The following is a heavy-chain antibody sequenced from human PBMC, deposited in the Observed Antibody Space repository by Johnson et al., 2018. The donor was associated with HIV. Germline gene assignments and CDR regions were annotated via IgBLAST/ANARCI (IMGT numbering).Heavy chain of an antibody. CDR2: INWNGANT. Sequence: VQLVESGGGVVQPGGSLRLACAATGFTFDDYGMSWVRQGPGKGLEWVSGINWNGANTGYADSVEGRFTISRDNPKNSRYLEMNSLRVEETALYYCARATYYYDFSGYLTRPRAFDMWGQGTLVTVSS. J-gene: IGHJ3*02. V-gene: IGHV3-20*04. D-gene: IGHD3-22*01. CDR3: ARATYYYDFSGYLTRPRAFDM. CDR1: GFTFDDYG.